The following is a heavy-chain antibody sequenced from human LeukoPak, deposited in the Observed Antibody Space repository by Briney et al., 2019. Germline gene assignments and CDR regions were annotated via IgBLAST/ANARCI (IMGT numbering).Heavy chain of an antibody. CDR3: ATDISTHYFGS. D-gene: IGHD3-9*01. CDR2: IWYDASNK. V-gene: IGHV3-30*02. CDR1: GFIFIGYG. Sequence: GGSLRLSCAASGFIFIGYGMHWVRQAPGKGLEWVTFIWYDASNKYYAESVKGRFTISRDNSRNTVFLQMNSLRAEDTAIYYCATDISTHYFGSWGQGTLVTVSS. J-gene: IGHJ4*02.